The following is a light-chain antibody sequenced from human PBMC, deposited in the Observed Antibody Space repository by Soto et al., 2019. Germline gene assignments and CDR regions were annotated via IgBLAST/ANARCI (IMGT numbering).Light chain of an antibody. CDR3: QQYDDSARYK. CDR1: QSINTRY. J-gene: IGKJ2*01. CDR2: ATS. Sequence: EIVLTQSPGTLSFYPGERATLSCRASQSINTRYSAWYQQQPGQPPRLLIYATSSRAPGIPDRFSGSGSGTDFTLTISRLEPEEFALYYCQQYDDSARYKFGQGTNLDIK. V-gene: IGKV3-20*01.